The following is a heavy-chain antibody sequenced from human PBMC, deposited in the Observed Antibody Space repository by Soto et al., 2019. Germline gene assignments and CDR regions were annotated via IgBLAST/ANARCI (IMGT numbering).Heavy chain of an antibody. J-gene: IGHJ3*02. V-gene: IGHV3-48*01. CDR3: ARQKTYYYGSGRTFDI. Sequence: GGSLRLSCAASGFTFSSYSMNWVRQAPGKGLEWVSYISSSSSTIYYADSVKGRFTISRDNAKNSLYLQMNSLRAEDTAVYYCARQKTYYYGSGRTFDIWGQGTMVTVSS. CDR1: GFTFSSYS. CDR2: ISSSSSTI. D-gene: IGHD3-10*01.